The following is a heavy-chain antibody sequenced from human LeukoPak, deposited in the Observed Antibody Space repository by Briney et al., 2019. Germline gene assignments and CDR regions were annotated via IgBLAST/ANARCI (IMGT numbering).Heavy chain of an antibody. CDR3: ARGLQLWLFCFDY. CDR2: ISYDGSNK. D-gene: IGHD5-18*01. CDR1: GFTFGAYG. J-gene: IGHJ4*02. V-gene: IGHV3-30*06. Sequence: GGSLRLSCAASGFTFGAYGMNWVRQAPGKGLEWVAVISYDGSNKYYADSVKGRFTISRDNSKNTLYLQMNSLRAEDTAVYYCARGLQLWLFCFDYWGQGTLVTVSS.